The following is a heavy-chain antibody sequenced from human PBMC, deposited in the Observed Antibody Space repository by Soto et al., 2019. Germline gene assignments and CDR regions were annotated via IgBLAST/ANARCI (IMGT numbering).Heavy chain of an antibody. Sequence: QVQLVQSGPEVKKPGASVKVSCKASGYTFTSYEITWVRQAPGQGLEWMGWISGYNGITNYAQKFQGRVTRTTETSTSTAYMERRSLRSDDTAVYYCAKNSGPNWYFDLWGRGTLVTVSS. CDR3: AKNSGPNWYFDL. CDR2: ISGYNGIT. CDR1: GYTFTSYE. V-gene: IGHV1-18*01. D-gene: IGHD1-26*01. J-gene: IGHJ2*01.